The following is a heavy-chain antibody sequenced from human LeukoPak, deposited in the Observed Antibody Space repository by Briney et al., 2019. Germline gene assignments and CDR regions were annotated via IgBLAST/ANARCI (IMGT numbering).Heavy chain of an antibody. CDR3: ASEETTNGGWTPNY. Sequence: SETLSLTCAVYGGSFSGYYWSWIRQPPGKGLEWIGETNHSGSTNYNPSLKSRVTISVDTSKNQFSLRLSSVTAADTAVYYCASEETTNGGWTPNYWGQGTLVTVSS. J-gene: IGHJ4*02. CDR1: GGSFSGYY. V-gene: IGHV4-34*01. D-gene: IGHD6-19*01. CDR2: TNHSGST.